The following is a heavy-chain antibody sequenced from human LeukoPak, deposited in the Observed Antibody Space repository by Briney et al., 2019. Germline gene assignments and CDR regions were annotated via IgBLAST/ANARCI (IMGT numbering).Heavy chain of an antibody. CDR3: ARVVGEAGHFDY. V-gene: IGHV3-53*01. J-gene: IGHJ4*02. CDR2: IYSGGST. Sequence: AGGSLRLSCAVSGCTVSSNYMSWVRQAPGKGLEWVSVIYSGGSTYYADSVKGRFAISRDNSKNTLYLQMNSLRAEDTAVYYCARVVGEAGHFDYWGQGTLVTVSS. CDR1: GCTVSSNY. D-gene: IGHD6-13*01.